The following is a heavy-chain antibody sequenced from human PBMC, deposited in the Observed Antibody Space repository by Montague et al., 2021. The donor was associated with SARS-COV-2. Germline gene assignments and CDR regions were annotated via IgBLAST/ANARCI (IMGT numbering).Heavy chain of an antibody. Sequence: SETLSLTCSVSGGQIIRSSHYWGWIRQPPGKGLEWIGSIYYSGSTYYNPSLRSRVTISVDTSRTQFSLELRSVTAADTAVYYCARAISAVSYYYGFDVWGQGPLVAVSS. V-gene: IGHV4-39*07. CDR3: ARAISAVSYYYGFDV. CDR2: IYYSGST. J-gene: IGHJ6*02. CDR1: GGQIIRSSHY. D-gene: IGHD6-19*01.